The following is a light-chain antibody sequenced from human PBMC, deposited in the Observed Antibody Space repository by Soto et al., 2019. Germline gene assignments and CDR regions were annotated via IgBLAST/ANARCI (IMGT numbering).Light chain of an antibody. V-gene: IGKV1-27*01. Sequence: DIQMTQSPSSLSASVGDRVTITCRASQGISNYLAWYQQKPGKVPKLLIYAASTLQSGVPSRFSGSGSGTDFTLTISSRQLEDVATYYFQKYNSAPCTFGPGNKVDIK. CDR1: QGISNY. CDR3: QKYNSAPCT. J-gene: IGKJ3*01. CDR2: AAS.